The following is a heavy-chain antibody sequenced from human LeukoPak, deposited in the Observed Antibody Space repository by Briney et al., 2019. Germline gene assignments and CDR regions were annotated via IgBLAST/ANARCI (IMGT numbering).Heavy chain of an antibody. J-gene: IGHJ4*02. D-gene: IGHD3-16*01. CDR1: GFTFNNYW. CDR3: ARVHEYVSGAFDY. Sequence: GGSLRLSCAASGFTFNNYWMHWVRQAPGKGLVWVSHINSDGSSTTYADSVKGRFTISRDNAKNTLYLQMNSLRAEDTAVYYCARVHEYVSGAFDYWGQGTLVTVSS. CDR2: INSDGSST. V-gene: IGHV3-74*03.